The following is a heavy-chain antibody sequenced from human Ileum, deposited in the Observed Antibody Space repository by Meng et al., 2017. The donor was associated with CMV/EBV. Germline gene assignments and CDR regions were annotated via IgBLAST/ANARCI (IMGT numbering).Heavy chain of an antibody. CDR1: GFTFSDLW. V-gene: IGHV3-7*01. CDR3: KPSGGD. J-gene: IGHJ4*02. D-gene: IGHD3-3*01. CDR2: IAPGGGVM. Sequence: GGSLRLSCEVSGFTFSDLWMNWVRQAPGKGLEWVANIAPGGGVMDYVDSVRGRFTISRDDAKNSLFLHMNNLRVDDTAVYYCKPSGGDWGQGTQVTGAS.